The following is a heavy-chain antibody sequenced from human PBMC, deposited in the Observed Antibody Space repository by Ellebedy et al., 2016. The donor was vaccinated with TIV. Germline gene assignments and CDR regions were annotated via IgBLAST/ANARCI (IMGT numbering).Heavy chain of an antibody. Sequence: AASVKVSCKASGYTFSSYGISWVRQAPGQGLEWMGWISTYNANTNYAQNLQGRITMTTDTSTNTAYMELRSLRSDDTAIYYCSKDKFPNYGSGSMLPSDYWGQGTLVTVSS. J-gene: IGHJ4*02. D-gene: IGHD3-10*01. CDR3: SKDKFPNYGSGSMLPSDY. CDR1: GYTFSSYG. CDR2: ISTYNANT. V-gene: IGHV1-18*01.